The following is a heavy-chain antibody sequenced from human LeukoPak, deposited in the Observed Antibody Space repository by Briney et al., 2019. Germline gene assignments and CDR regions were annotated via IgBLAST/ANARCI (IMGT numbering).Heavy chain of an antibody. CDR3: ARDHDFWSGLIDY. J-gene: IGHJ4*02. Sequence: SQTLSLTRAISGDSVSSNSAAWNWIRQSPTRGLEWLGRTYYRSKWYNDYAVSVKSRITINPDTSKNQFSLQLNSVTPEDTAVYYCARDHDFWSGLIDYWGQGTLVTVSS. CDR2: TYYRSKWYN. CDR1: GDSVSSNSAA. V-gene: IGHV6-1*01. D-gene: IGHD3-3*01.